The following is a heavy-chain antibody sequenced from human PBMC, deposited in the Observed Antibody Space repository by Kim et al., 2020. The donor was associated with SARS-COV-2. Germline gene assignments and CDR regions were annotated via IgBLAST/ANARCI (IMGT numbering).Heavy chain of an antibody. D-gene: IGHD3-22*01. CDR3: ARGARYYDSSPDTRMDY. CDR2: INHSGST. J-gene: IGHJ4*02. Sequence: SETLSLTCAVYGGSFSGYYWSWIRQPPGKGLEWIGEINHSGSTNYNPSLKSRVTISVDTSKNQFSLKLSSVTAADTAVYYCARGARYYDSSPDTRMDYWGQGTLVTVSS. V-gene: IGHV4-34*01. CDR1: GGSFSGYY.